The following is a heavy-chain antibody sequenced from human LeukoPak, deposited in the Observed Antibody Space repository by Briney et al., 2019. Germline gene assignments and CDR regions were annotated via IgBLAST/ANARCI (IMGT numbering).Heavy chain of an antibody. D-gene: IGHD3-22*01. CDR3: ARGYYYDSSGYYGAEYFQH. CDR1: GFTFGDYA. CDR2: IYSGGST. V-gene: IGHV3-53*01. J-gene: IGHJ1*01. Sequence: GGSLRLSCTASGFTFGDYAMSWVRQAPGKGLEWVSVIYSGGSTYYADSVKGRFTISRDNSKNTLYLQMNSLRAEDTAVYYCARGYYYDSSGYYGAEYFQHWGQGTLVTVSS.